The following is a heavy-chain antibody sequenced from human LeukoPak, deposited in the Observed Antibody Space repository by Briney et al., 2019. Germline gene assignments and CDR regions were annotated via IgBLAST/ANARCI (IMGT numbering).Heavy chain of an antibody. CDR2: IRYDGSNK. V-gene: IGHV3-30*02. D-gene: IGHD3-10*01. CDR1: GFTFSDYY. Sequence: GGSLRLSCAASGFTFSDYYMSWIRQAPGKGLEWVAFIRYDGSNKYYADSVKGRFTISRDNSKNTLYLQMNSLRAEDTAVYYCAKEKYGSGSYGAFDIWGQGTMVTVSS. J-gene: IGHJ3*02. CDR3: AKEKYGSGSYGAFDI.